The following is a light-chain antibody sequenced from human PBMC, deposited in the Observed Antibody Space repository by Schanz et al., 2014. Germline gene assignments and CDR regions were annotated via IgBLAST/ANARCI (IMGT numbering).Light chain of an antibody. Sequence: QSALTQPASVSGSPGQSITISCTGTSSDVGAYNYVSWYQQHPGKAPKVMIYDVSNRPSGVSNRFSGSKSGNTASLTISGLQAEDEADYYCSSHASNNPRVVFGGGTQLTVL. CDR3: SSHASNNPRVV. CDR2: DVS. V-gene: IGLV2-14*03. CDR1: SSDVGAYNY. J-gene: IGLJ2*01.